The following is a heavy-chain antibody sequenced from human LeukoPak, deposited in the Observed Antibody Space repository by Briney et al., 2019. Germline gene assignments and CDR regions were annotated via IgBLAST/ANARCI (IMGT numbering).Heavy chain of an antibody. Sequence: SETLSLTCAVYGGSFSGYYWSWIRQPPGKGLEWIGSIYYSGSTYYNPSLKSRVTISVDTSKNQFSLKLSSVTAADTAVYYCARVRLGGLNYYYYYMDVWGKGTTVTVSS. CDR3: ARVRLGGLNYYYYYMDV. V-gene: IGHV4-34*01. J-gene: IGHJ6*03. CDR2: IYYSGST. CDR1: GGSFSGYY. D-gene: IGHD2-15*01.